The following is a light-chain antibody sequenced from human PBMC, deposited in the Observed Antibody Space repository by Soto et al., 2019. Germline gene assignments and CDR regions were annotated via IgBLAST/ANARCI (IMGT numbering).Light chain of an antibody. CDR3: QQRRNWLLS. CDR2: GAS. CDR1: QSVRSY. V-gene: IGKV3-11*01. Sequence: EIVLTQSPGTLSLSPGERATLSCRASQSVRSYLAWYQQKPGQAPRLLIYGASNRATGIPARFSGSGSGTDFTLTISSLEPEDFAVYYCQQRRNWLLSFGGGTKVEIK. J-gene: IGKJ4*01.